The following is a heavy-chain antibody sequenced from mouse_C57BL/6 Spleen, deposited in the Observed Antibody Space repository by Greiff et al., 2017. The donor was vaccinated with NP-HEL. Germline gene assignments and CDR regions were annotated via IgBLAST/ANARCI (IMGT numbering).Heavy chain of an antibody. J-gene: IGHJ3*01. CDR1: GFSLTSYG. CDR2: IWRGGST. V-gene: IGHV2-2*01. D-gene: IGHD2-1*01. CDR3: AREAYGNFAWFAY. Sequence: QVQLQQSGPGLVQPSQSLSITCTVSGFSLTSYGVHWVRQSPGKGLEWLGVIWRGGSTDYNAAFISRLSISKDNSKSQVFFKMNSLQADDTAIYYCAREAYGNFAWFAYWGQGTLVTVSA.